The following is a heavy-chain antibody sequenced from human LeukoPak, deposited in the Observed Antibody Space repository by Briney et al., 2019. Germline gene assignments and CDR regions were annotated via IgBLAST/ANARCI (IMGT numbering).Heavy chain of an antibody. CDR1: GFTFSTYA. J-gene: IGHJ4*02. D-gene: IGHD5-24*01. V-gene: IGHV3-23*01. CDR2: LRGSGTDT. Sequence: GGSLRLSCAASGFTFSTYAMSWVRQAPGKGLEWVSDLRGSGTDTYYADSVRGRFTISRDNSKNTLYLQMNSLRAEDTAVYYCASRDGYNSDYWAQGTLVTVSS. CDR3: ASRDGYNSDY.